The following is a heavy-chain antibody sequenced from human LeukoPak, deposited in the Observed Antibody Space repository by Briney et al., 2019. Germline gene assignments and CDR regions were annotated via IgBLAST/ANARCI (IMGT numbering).Heavy chain of an antibody. V-gene: IGHV3-33*08. Sequence: PGGSLRLSCAASGFTFSSYSMNWVRQAPGKGLEWVAVIWYDGSNKYYADSVKGRFTISRDNSKNTLYLQMNSLRAEDTAVYYCARGSARWFDPWGQGTLVTVSS. J-gene: IGHJ5*02. CDR3: ARGSARWFDP. CDR1: GFTFSSYS. CDR2: IWYDGSNK.